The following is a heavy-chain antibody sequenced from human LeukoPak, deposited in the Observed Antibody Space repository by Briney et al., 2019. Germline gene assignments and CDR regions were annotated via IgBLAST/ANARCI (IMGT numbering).Heavy chain of an antibody. CDR3: AKRSGSYHFDY. D-gene: IGHD1-26*01. V-gene: IGHV3-23*01. CDR1: GFTFSTYA. J-gene: IGHJ4*02. CDR2: ISGSGGTT. Sequence: GSLRLSCAASGFTFSTYAMSWVRRAPGKGLEWVSAISGSGGTTYYADSVKGRFTISRDNSKNTVHLQMNSLRAEDTAVYYCAKRSGSYHFDYWGQGTLVTVSS.